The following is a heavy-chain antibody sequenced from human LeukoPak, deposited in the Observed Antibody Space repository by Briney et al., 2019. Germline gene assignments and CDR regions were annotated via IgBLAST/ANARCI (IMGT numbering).Heavy chain of an antibody. V-gene: IGHV3-11*06. CDR1: GFTFNDYY. J-gene: IGHJ6*02. Sequence: GGSLRLSCAASGFTFNDYYMNWIRQAPGKGLEWVSYISDSSSFTNYADSVKGRFTISRDNAKNSLYLQMNNLRAEDTAVYYCGTEGGSGSYYNAPYYYGMDVWGQGTTVTVSS. D-gene: IGHD3-10*01. CDR2: ISDSSSFT. CDR3: GTEGGSGSYYNAPYYYGMDV.